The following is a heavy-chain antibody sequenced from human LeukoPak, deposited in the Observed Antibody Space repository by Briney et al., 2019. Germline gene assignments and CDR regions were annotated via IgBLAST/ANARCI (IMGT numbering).Heavy chain of an antibody. D-gene: IGHD2-15*01. CDR2: FDPEDGET. CDR3: ATSQAALGASDAFDI. Sequence: ASVKVSCKVSGYTLTELSMHWVRQAPGKGLEWMGGFDPEDGETIYAQKFQGRVTMTEDTSTDTAYMELSSLRSEDMAVYYCATSQAALGASDAFDIWGQGTMVTVSS. V-gene: IGHV1-24*01. J-gene: IGHJ3*02. CDR1: GYTLTELS.